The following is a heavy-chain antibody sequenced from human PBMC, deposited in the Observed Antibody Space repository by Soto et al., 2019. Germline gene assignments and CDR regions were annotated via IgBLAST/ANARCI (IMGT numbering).Heavy chain of an antibody. CDR3: ARGPLGYCSSTSCPGTWFDP. V-gene: IGHV1-2*02. Sequence: ASVKVSCKASGYTFTGFYIHWVRQAPGQGLEWMGWINPQSGGTKYAQNFQGRVTMTRDTSISAAYMELNRLTSDDTAVYYCARGPLGYCSSTSCPGTWFDPWGQGTRVTVSS. J-gene: IGHJ5*02. D-gene: IGHD2-2*01. CDR2: INPQSGGT. CDR1: GYTFTGFY.